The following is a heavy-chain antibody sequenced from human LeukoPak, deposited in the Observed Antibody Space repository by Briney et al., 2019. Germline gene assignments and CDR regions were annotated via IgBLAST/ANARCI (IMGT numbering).Heavy chain of an antibody. D-gene: IGHD5-24*01. CDR2: IYTSGST. V-gene: IGHV4-61*02. CDR3: ARERRGYYYYYMDV. CDR1: GGSISSGSYY. Sequence: SQTLSLTCTVSGGSISSGSYYWSWIRQPAGKGLEWIGRIYTSGSTNYNPSLKSRVTISVDTSKNQFSLKLSSVTAADTAVYYCARERRGYYYYYMDVWGKGTTVTVSS. J-gene: IGHJ6*03.